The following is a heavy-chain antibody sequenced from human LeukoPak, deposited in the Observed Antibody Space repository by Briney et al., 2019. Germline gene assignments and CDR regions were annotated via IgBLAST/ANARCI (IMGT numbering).Heavy chain of an antibody. CDR3: AKRGVVIRVILVGFHKEAYYFDS. CDR1: GITLSNYG. CDR2: ISDIGGST. V-gene: IGHV3-23*01. J-gene: IGHJ4*02. D-gene: IGHD3-22*01. Sequence: AGGSLILSCAVSGITLSNYGMSWVRQAPGKGLEWVAGISDIGGSTNYADSVKARFNISRDNPKNTLYQQMNSLRAEDTAVYFCAKRGVVIRVILVGFHKEAYYFDSWGQGALVTVYS.